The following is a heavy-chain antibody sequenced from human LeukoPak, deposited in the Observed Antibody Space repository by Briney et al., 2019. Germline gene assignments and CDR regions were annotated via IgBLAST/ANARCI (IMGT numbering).Heavy chain of an antibody. Sequence: SETLSLTCTVSGGSISSYYWSWIRQPPGKGLEWIGYIYYSRSTNYNPSLKSRVTISVDTSKNQFSLKLSSVTAADTAVYYCARDRSYDSSGRDDFDIWGQGTMVTVSS. CDR2: IYYSRST. CDR1: GGSISSYY. CDR3: ARDRSYDSSGRDDFDI. J-gene: IGHJ3*02. V-gene: IGHV4-59*12. D-gene: IGHD3-22*01.